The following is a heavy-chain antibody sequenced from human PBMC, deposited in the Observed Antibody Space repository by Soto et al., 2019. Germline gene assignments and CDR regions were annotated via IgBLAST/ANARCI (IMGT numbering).Heavy chain of an antibody. Sequence: QVQLVQSGAEVKKPGSSVKVSCKASGGTFSSYTISWVRQAPGQGLEWMGRIIPILGIANYAQKFQGRVTITADKSTSTAYMELSSLRSEDTAVYYCARDRGSGNYYYYYGMDVWGQGTTVTVSS. CDR3: ARDRGSGNYYYYYGMDV. V-gene: IGHV1-69*08. CDR2: IIPILGIA. D-gene: IGHD3-10*01. CDR1: GGTFSSYT. J-gene: IGHJ6*02.